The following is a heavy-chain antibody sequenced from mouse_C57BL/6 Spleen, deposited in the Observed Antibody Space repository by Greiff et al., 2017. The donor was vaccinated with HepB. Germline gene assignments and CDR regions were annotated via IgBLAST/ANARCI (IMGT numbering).Heavy chain of an antibody. CDR1: GFSLTSYG. D-gene: IGHD2-12*01. V-gene: IGHV2-2*01. J-gene: IGHJ2*01. CDR2: IWSGGST. CDR3: ARKCYSYDLYYFDY. Sequence: VQLQQSGPGLVQPSQSLSITCTVSGFSLTSYGVHWVRQSPGKGLEWLGVIWSGGSTDYNAAFISRLSISTDNSKSEVFFKMNSLQADDTAIYYCARKCYSYDLYYFDYWGQGTTLTVSS.